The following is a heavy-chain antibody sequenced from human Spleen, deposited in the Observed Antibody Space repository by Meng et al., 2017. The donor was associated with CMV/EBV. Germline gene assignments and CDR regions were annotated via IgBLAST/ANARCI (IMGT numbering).Heavy chain of an antibody. D-gene: IGHD1-1*01. Sequence: GGSLRLSCAASKFSFSSYWMSWVRQAPGKGLEWVANIKQDGSEKVYVGSVTGRFTISRDNAKNSLYLQMNSLRVEDTGVYYCARDFPWTSYWGQGTLVTVSS. CDR2: IKQDGSEK. CDR3: ARDFPWTSY. J-gene: IGHJ4*02. CDR1: KFSFSSYW. V-gene: IGHV3-7*01.